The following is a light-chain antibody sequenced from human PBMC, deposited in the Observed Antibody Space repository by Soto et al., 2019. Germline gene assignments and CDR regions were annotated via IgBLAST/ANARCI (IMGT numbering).Light chain of an antibody. CDR3: QQYATAPFT. CDR2: DVS. J-gene: IGKJ3*01. CDR1: QSVTSA. Sequence: EIVLTQSPATLSLSPGDRATLSCRASQSVTSALAWFQQKPGQAPRLLIYDVSRRATGIPARFSGSGSGTDFTLTISRLEPEDFAVYYCQQYATAPFTFGPGTKVDIK. V-gene: IGKV3-20*01.